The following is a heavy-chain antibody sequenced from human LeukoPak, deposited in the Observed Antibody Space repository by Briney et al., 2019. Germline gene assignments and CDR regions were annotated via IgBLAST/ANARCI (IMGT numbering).Heavy chain of an antibody. CDR3: AKGGESSLPFDY. Sequence: SETLSLTCIVSGASISGHYWIWIRQPAGKGPEWIGRVHTSRGTNYNSSLKSRLTMSVDTSKNQFSLHLASVTAADAAVYYCAKGGESSLPFDYWGQGTLVTVSS. J-gene: IGHJ4*02. CDR2: VHTSRGT. CDR1: GASISGHY. D-gene: IGHD3-10*01. V-gene: IGHV4-4*07.